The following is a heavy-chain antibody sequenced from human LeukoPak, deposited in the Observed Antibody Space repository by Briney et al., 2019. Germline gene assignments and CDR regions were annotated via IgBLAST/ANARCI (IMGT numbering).Heavy chain of an antibody. CDR3: ARGSAVAGKSWFDP. J-gene: IGHJ5*02. D-gene: IGHD6-19*01. CDR2: IYTSGST. CDR1: GGSTSSYY. V-gene: IGHV4-4*07. Sequence: SETLSLTCTVSGGSTSSYYWSWIRQPAGKGLEWIGRIYTSGSTNYNPSVKSRVTMSVDTSKNQFSLKLSSVTAADTTVYYCARGSAVAGKSWFDPWGQGTLVTVSS.